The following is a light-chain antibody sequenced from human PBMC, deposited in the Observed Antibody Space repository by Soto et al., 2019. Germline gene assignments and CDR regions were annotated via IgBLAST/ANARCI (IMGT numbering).Light chain of an antibody. Sequence: QAVVTQEPSLTVSPGGTVTLTCASSTGTVASGHYPYWVQQKPGQVPRTLIYDTDNKHSWTPARFSGSLLGGKAALTLSGAQSDDEADYYCLLTYNGPRVFGGGTQLTVL. CDR2: DTD. CDR3: LLTYNGPRV. CDR1: TGTVASGHY. J-gene: IGLJ3*02. V-gene: IGLV7-46*01.